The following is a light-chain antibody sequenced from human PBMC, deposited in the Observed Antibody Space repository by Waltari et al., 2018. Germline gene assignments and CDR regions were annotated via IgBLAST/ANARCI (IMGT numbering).Light chain of an antibody. CDR3: WSYAGPWV. J-gene: IGLJ3*02. CDR1: SSDVGL. Sequence: QSALTQPASVSGSPGQSVTISCTGTSSDVGLVSWYHKHPGKAPKLINYEDNKRPSGVSDRVSGSKSGNTASLTISGLQAEDEADYRCWSYAGPWVFGGGTKLTVL. CDR2: EDN. V-gene: IGLV2-23*01.